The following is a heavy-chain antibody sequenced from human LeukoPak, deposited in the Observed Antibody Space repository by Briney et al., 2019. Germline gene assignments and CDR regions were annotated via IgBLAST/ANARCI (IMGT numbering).Heavy chain of an antibody. CDR3: ARGRRTVTTDYYYYMDV. V-gene: IGHV1-18*01. CDR1: GYTFTSYG. J-gene: IGHJ6*03. Sequence: ASVKVSCKASGYTFTSYGISWVRQAPGQGLEWMGWISAYNGNTNYAQKLQGRVTMTTDTSTSTAYMELSSLRSEDTAVYYCARGRRTVTTDYYYYMDVWGKGTTVTVSS. CDR2: ISAYNGNT. D-gene: IGHD4-17*01.